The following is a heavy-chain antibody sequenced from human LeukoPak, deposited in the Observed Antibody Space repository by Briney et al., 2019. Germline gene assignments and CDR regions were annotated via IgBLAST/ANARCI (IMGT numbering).Heavy chain of an antibody. V-gene: IGHV4-34*01. J-gene: IGHJ4*02. CDR1: GGSFSGYY. Sequence: SETLSLTCAVYGGSFSGYYWSWIRQPPGKGLEWIWEINHSGSTNYKPSLKSRVTISIDTSKNQFSLNLSSVSAADTAVYYCARRRVVTASFDYWGQGTLVTVSS. D-gene: IGHD2-21*02. CDR3: ARRRVVTASFDY. CDR2: INHSGST.